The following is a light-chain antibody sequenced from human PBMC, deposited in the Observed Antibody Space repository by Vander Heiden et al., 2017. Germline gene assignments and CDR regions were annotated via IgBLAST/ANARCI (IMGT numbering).Light chain of an antibody. CDR1: QSIADY. V-gene: IGKV1-39*01. J-gene: IGKJ1*01. CDR3: QQTYSTPRWT. Sequence: DIQMTQSPSSLSASVGDRVTITCRASQSIADYLNWYQQKPGKAPKLLIYATSSLQGGVPSRFSGSGSGTDFTLTTRTLQPEDFATYYCQQTYSTPRWTFGQGTRVEIK. CDR2: ATS.